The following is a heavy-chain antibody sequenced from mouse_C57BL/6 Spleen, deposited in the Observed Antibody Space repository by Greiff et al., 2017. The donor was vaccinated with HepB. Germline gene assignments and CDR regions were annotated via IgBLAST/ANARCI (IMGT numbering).Heavy chain of an antibody. Sequence: EVKLVESGGGLVKPGGSLKLSCAASGFTFSDYGLHWVRQAPEKGLEWVAYISSGSSTIYYADTVKGRFTLSRDNAKNTLFLQMTSLRSEDTAMYYCARPYGNYGYFDVWGTGTTVTVSS. CDR2: ISSGSSTI. D-gene: IGHD2-1*01. CDR3: ARPYGNYGYFDV. CDR1: GFTFSDYG. V-gene: IGHV5-17*01. J-gene: IGHJ1*03.